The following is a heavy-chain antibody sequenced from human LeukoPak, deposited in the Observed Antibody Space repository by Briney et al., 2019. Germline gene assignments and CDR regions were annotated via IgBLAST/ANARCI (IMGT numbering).Heavy chain of an antibody. J-gene: IGHJ4*02. CDR1: GYTFTNYD. V-gene: IGHV1-8*01. CDR3: ARVVDDILTGYYLTL. Sequence: ASVKVSCKASGYTFTNYDINWVRQATGQGLEWMGWMNPNSGNTGYAQKFQGRVTMTRNTSISTAYMELSSLRSEDTAVYYCARVVDDILTGYYLTLWGQGTLVTVSS. CDR2: MNPNSGNT. D-gene: IGHD3-9*01.